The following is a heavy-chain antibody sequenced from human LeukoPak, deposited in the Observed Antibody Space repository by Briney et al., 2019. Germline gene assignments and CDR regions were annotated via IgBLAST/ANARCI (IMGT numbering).Heavy chain of an antibody. Sequence: SETLSLTCTVSGGSVSSGSYYWSWIRQPSGKGLEWIGYIYYSGSTNYNPSLKSRVTISVDTSKNQFSLKLSSVTAADTAVYYCARDYYYGSGSFQFDPWGQGTLVTVSS. D-gene: IGHD3-10*01. CDR2: IYYSGST. CDR3: ARDYYYGSGSFQFDP. CDR1: GGSVSSGSYY. J-gene: IGHJ5*02. V-gene: IGHV4-61*01.